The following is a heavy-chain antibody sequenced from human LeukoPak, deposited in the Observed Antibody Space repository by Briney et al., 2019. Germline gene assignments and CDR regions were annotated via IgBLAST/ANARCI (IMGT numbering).Heavy chain of an antibody. CDR2: IKQDGSEK. D-gene: IGHD3-3*02. J-gene: IGHJ6*03. V-gene: IGHV3-7*01. CDR3: ARIRYYYYYMDV. CDR1: GFTFSSYW. Sequence: GESLKISCAASGFTFSSYWMSWVRQAPGKGLEWVANIKQDGSEKYYVGSVKGRFTISRDNAKNSLYLQMNSLRAEDTAVYYCARIRYYYYYMDVWGKGTTVTVSS.